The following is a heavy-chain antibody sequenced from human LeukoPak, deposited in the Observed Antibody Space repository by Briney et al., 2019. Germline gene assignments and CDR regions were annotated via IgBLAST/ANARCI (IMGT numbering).Heavy chain of an antibody. CDR2: IYHSGST. V-gene: IGHV4-38-2*02. CDR3: ATQILLCHYY. CDR1: GYSISSGYY. Sequence: SETLSLTCTVSGYSISSGYYWGWIRQHPGKGLEWIGSIYHSGSTYYNTSLKSRVTISVDTSNNQFSLKLTSVTAADTAMHYCATQILLCHYYWGQGTLVTVSS. J-gene: IGHJ4*02. D-gene: IGHD2-21*01.